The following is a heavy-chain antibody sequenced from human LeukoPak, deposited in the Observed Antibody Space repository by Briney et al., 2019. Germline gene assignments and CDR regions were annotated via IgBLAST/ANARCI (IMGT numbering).Heavy chain of an antibody. Sequence: PEGSLRLSCAASGFTFSDYTMHWVRQAPGKGLDWVSSISTSSSYIYYADSVRGRLTISRDNDKNSVYLQMNSLRAEDTAVYYCAREWIYYMDVWGKGTTVTVSS. D-gene: IGHD5-12*01. V-gene: IGHV3-21*01. CDR1: GFTFSDYT. CDR2: ISTSSSYI. J-gene: IGHJ6*03. CDR3: AREWIYYMDV.